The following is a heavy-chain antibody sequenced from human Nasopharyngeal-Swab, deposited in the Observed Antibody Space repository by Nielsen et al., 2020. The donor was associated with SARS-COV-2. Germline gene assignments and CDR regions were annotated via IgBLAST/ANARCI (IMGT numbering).Heavy chain of an antibody. V-gene: IGHV3-74*01. Sequence: GESLKISCAASGFTFSSYWMHWVRQAPGKGLVWVSRINSDGSSTSYADSVKGRFTISRDNAKNTLYLQMNSLRAEDTAVYYCARRYRYCSGGSCYGGNAFDIWGQGTMVTVSS. J-gene: IGHJ3*02. CDR2: INSDGSST. CDR3: ARRYRYCSGGSCYGGNAFDI. D-gene: IGHD2-15*01. CDR1: GFTFSSYW.